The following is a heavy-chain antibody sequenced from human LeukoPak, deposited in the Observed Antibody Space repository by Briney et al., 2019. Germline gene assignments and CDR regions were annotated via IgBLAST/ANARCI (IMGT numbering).Heavy chain of an antibody. D-gene: IGHD3-3*01. CDR1: GGSISSYY. CDR3: ARGSRWSGYYPYFDS. V-gene: IGHV4-59*01. Sequence: SETLSVTCTGSGGSISSYYWSWIRQPPGKGLEGIGYIYYSGRTNYNPSLKSRVTISVDTSKNQFSIKLGSVPAADTAVNYCARGSRWSGYYPYFDSWGQGTLVTVSS. J-gene: IGHJ4*02. CDR2: IYYSGRT.